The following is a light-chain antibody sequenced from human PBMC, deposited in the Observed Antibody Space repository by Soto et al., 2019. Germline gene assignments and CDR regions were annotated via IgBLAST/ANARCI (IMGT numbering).Light chain of an antibody. CDR1: SSDIGYYDY. CDR2: EVN. CDR3: SSHSSSSAYYV. V-gene: IGLV2-14*01. Sequence: LTQPASVSGSPGQSITIPCTGTSSDIGYYDYVSWYQHHSGKAPKLIIYEVNNRPSGVSNRFSGSKSVNTASLTISGLQAEDEADYYCSSHSSSSAYYVFGTGTKVTVL. J-gene: IGLJ1*01.